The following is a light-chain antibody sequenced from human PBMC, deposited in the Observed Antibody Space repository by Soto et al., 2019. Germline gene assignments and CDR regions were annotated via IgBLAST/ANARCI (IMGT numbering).Light chain of an antibody. V-gene: IGKV2-30*01. CDR2: SVS. Sequence: VMTQSPLSLAVTLGQPASISCTSSQSLVYTDGHTYLNWFHQTPGQSPRRLIYSVSLRASGVPDRFSGSGSRTNVTLRITRVEAEDVGVFYCMLGSYWPGAFGGGTKVEIK. CDR1: QSLVYTDGHTY. CDR3: MLGSYWPGA. J-gene: IGKJ4*01.